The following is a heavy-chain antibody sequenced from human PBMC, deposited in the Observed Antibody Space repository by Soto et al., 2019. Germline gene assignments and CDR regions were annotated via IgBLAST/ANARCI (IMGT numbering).Heavy chain of an antibody. CDR3: AKDPATVTSGWFFGL. D-gene: IGHD4-17*01. Sequence: GGSLRLSCVASGFTFGNYDMTWIRQTPGKGLQWVSSISAKGDEAFYADSVRGRFTISRDNSKKILYLQMNRLRADETAVYYCAKDPATVTSGWFFGLWGRGTLVTVSS. CDR2: ISAKGDEA. V-gene: IGHV3-23*01. J-gene: IGHJ2*01. CDR1: GFTFGNYD.